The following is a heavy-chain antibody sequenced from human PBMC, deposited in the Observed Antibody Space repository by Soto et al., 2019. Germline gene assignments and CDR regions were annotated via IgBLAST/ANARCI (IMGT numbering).Heavy chain of an antibody. CDR3: ARQPYQNDAFDI. D-gene: IGHD2-2*01. V-gene: IGHV4-30-2*01. Sequence: PSETLSLTCAVSGGSISSGGYSWSWIRHPPGKGLEWIGYIYHSGSTYYNPSLKSRVTISVDRSKNQFSLKLSSVTAADTAVYYCARQPYQNDAFDIWGQGTMVTVSS. CDR2: IYHSGST. CDR1: GGSISSGGYS. J-gene: IGHJ3*02.